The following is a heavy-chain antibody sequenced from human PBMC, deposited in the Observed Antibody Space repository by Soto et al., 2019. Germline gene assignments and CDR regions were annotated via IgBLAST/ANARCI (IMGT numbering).Heavy chain of an antibody. CDR2: ISYDGSNK. D-gene: IGHD2-15*01. CDR3: AKDPSWASGGSCSRPCYYYYGMDV. J-gene: IGHJ6*02. Sequence: QVQLVESGGGVVQPGRSLRLSCAASGFTFSSYGMHWVRQAPGKGLEWVAVISYDGSNKYYADSVKGRFTISRDNSKNTLYLQMNSLRAEDTAVYYCAKDPSWASGGSCSRPCYYYYGMDVWGQGTTVTVSS. V-gene: IGHV3-30*18. CDR1: GFTFSSYG.